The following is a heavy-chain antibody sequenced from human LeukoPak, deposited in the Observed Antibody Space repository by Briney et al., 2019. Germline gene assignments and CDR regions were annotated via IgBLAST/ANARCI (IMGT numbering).Heavy chain of an antibody. CDR1: GFTFSGSA. V-gene: IGHV3-73*01. CDR3: TSLLITMDSSGYQKSY. CDR2: IRSKANSYAT. D-gene: IGHD3-22*01. Sequence: PGGSLRLSCAASGFTFSGSAMHWVRQASGKGLEWVGRIRSKANSYATAYAASAKGRFTISRDDSKNTAYLQMNSLKTEDTAVYYCTSLLITMDSSGYQKSYWGQGTLVTVSS. J-gene: IGHJ4*02.